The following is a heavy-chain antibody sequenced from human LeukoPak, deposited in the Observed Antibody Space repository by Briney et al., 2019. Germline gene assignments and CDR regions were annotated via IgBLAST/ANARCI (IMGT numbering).Heavy chain of an antibody. CDR2: ISSSGSK. CDR1: GFTFNDYY. D-gene: IGHD5-18*01. V-gene: IGHV3-11*01. J-gene: IGHJ4*02. CDR3: ARIFIGYSYGLDY. Sequence: GGSLRLSCAASGFTFNDYYMSWIRQAPGKGLEWVSYISSSGSKYSSESVKGRFTISRDNAKNSLYLQMSSLRAEDTAVYYCARIFIGYSYGLDYWGRGTLVTVSS.